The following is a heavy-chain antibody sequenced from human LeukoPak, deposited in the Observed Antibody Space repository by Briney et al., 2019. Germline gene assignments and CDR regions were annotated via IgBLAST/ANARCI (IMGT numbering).Heavy chain of an antibody. J-gene: IGHJ4*02. CDR1: GFTFSSYG. CDR3: AKDGDGYYTWAFDY. D-gene: IGHD3-22*01. Sequence: GGSLRLSCAASGFTFSSYGMNWVRQAPGKGLEWVSGISGSGGRTYYADSVKGRFTISRDNSKNTLYLQMNSLRAEDTAIYYCAKDGDGYYTWAFDYWGQGTLVTVSS. CDR2: ISGSGGRT. V-gene: IGHV3-23*01.